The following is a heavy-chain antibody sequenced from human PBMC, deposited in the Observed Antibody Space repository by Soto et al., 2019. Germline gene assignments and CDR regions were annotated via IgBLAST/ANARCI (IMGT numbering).Heavy chain of an antibody. V-gene: IGHV1-2*04. D-gene: IGHD6-13*01. CDR3: ARSHQPPGVAARVYSNYYGMDV. Sequence: QVQLVQSGAEVKKPGASVKVSCKASGYTFTGYYMHWVRQAPGQGLEWMGWINPNSGGTNYAQKFQGWVTMTRDTSISTAYMELSRLRSDDTAVYYCARSHQPPGVAARVYSNYYGMDVWGQGTTVTVSS. CDR2: INPNSGGT. J-gene: IGHJ6*02. CDR1: GYTFTGYY.